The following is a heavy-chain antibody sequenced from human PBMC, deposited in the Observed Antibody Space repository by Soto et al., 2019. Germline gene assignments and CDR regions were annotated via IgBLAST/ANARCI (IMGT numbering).Heavy chain of an antibody. CDR3: ARYLREGGYDTFDY. CDR2: IIPILGIA. V-gene: IGHV1-69*02. J-gene: IGHJ4*02. Sequence: GASVKVSCKASGGTFSSYTISWVRQAPGQGLEWMGRIIPILGIANYAQKFQGRVTITADKSTSTAYMELSSLRSEDTAVYYCARYLREGGYDTFDYWGQGTLVTVSS. D-gene: IGHD5-12*01. CDR1: GGTFSSYT.